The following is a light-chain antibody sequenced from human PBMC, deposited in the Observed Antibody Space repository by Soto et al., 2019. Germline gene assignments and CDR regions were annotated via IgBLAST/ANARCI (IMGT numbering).Light chain of an antibody. Sequence: DIQMTQSPSSLSAAVGDRVTLTCRASQSISSYLNWYQKKPGKAPKLLIYAASSSQSGVPSRLSGSGYGTDLTITISSMKNEDVEAYYCQKYNSDTLTFGGGTKVDIK. CDR3: QKYNSDTLT. CDR1: QSISSY. V-gene: IGKV1-39*01. J-gene: IGKJ4*01. CDR2: AAS.